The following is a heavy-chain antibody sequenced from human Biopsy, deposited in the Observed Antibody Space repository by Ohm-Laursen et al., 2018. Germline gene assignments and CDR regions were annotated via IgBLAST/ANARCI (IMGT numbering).Heavy chain of an antibody. V-gene: IGHV1-46*01. CDR3: ARAGVGSDGTDSYYYGMDV. D-gene: IGHD5-24*01. CDR2: ISPSGATT. Sequence: ASVKVSCKASGNTSATYHIHWVRQAPGQGLEWMGVISPSGATTSFSQKFQGQITMTRDTSTGTVYMDLNSLGSEDTAVYYCARAGVGSDGTDSYYYGMDVWGPGTTVTVSS. J-gene: IGHJ6*02. CDR1: GNTSATYH.